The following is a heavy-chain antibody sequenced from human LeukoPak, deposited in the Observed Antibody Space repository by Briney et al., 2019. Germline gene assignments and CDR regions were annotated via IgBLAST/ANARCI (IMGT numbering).Heavy chain of an antibody. CDR2: IYYSGST. CDR1: GGSISSSSYY. V-gene: IGHV4-39*01. CDR3: ARQRGSRITMIRGVPDY. J-gene: IGHJ4*02. Sequence: SETLSLTCTVSGGSISSSSYYWGWIRQPPGKGLEWIGSIYYSGSTDYNPSLKSRVTIFVDTSKNQFSLKLTSVTAADTAVYYCARQRGSRITMIRGVPDYWGQGTPVTVSS. D-gene: IGHD3-10*01.